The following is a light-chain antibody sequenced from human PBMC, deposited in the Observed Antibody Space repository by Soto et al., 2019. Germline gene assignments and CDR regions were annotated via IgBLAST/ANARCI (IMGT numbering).Light chain of an antibody. Sequence: EIVSTQSPGTLSLSPGERATLSCRASQSVSSTYLAWYRQKPGQAPRLLIYGASSRATGIPDRFSGSGSGTDFTLTISRLEPEDFAVYYCQQYGSSPPVTFGQGTRLEI. CDR2: GAS. CDR3: QQYGSSPPVT. V-gene: IGKV3-20*01. CDR1: QSVSSTY. J-gene: IGKJ5*01.